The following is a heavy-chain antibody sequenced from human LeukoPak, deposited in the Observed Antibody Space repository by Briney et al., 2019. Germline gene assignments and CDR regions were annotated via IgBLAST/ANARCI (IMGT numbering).Heavy chain of an antibody. V-gene: IGHV3-23*01. CDR2: ITGSGGST. D-gene: IGHD6-19*01. Sequence: GGSPRLSCAASGFTFSSYAMNWVRQAPGKGLEWVSTITGSGGSTYYADSVKGRFTISRDNSKNTVYLQMYSLRAEDTAVYYCAKDSGNSGWYVDNWGQGTLVTVSS. CDR1: GFTFSSYA. CDR3: AKDSGNSGWYVDN. J-gene: IGHJ4*02.